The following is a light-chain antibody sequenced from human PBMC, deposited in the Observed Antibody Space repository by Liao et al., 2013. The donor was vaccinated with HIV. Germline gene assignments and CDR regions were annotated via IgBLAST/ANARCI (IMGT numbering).Light chain of an antibody. Sequence: SYELTQPPSVSVSPGQTASITCSGDKLGDKYACWYQQKPGQSPVLVIYQDRKRPSGIPERFSGSNSGNTATLTISGTQAMDEADYYCQAWDSSTFVVFGGGTKLTV. CDR2: QDR. J-gene: IGLJ2*01. CDR3: QAWDSSTFVV. V-gene: IGLV3-1*01. CDR1: KLGDKY.